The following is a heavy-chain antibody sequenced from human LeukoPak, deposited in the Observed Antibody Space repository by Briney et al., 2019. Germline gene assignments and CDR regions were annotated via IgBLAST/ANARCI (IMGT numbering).Heavy chain of an antibody. CDR1: GGSISSYY. CDR3: ARDLGGATGGTFDY. D-gene: IGHD1-26*01. Sequence: PSETLSLTCTVSGGSISSYYWSWIRQPPGKGLEWIGYIYYSGSTNYNPSLKSRVTISVDTSKNQFSLKLSSVTAADTAVYYCARDLGGATGGTFDYWGQGTLVTVSS. V-gene: IGHV4-59*12. CDR2: IYYSGST. J-gene: IGHJ4*02.